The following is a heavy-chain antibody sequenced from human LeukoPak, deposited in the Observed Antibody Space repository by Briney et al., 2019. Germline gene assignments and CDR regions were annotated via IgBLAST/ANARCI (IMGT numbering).Heavy chain of an antibody. D-gene: IGHD2-2*01. J-gene: IGHJ5*02. CDR1: GFTFSNAW. V-gene: IGHV3-15*01. CDR2: IKSKTDGGTT. CDR3: TTDPSCSSTSCLDNWFDP. Sequence: GGSLRLSCAASGFTFSNAWMSWVRQAPGKGLEWVGRIKSKTDGGTTDYAAPVKGRFTISRDDSKNTLYLQMNSLKTEDTAVYYCTTDPSCSSTSCLDNWFDPWGQGTLVTVSS.